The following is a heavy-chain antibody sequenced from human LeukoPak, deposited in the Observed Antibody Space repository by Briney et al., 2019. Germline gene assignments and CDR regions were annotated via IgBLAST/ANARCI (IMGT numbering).Heavy chain of an antibody. D-gene: IGHD3-22*01. J-gene: IGHJ4*02. V-gene: IGHV1-46*01. Sequence: VASVKVSCKASGYTFTGYYMHWVRQAPGQGLEWMGIINPSGGSTSYAQKFQGRVTMTRDTSTSTVYMELSSLRSEDTAVYYCARDARTSYDSSGYYFDYWGQGTLVTVSS. CDR1: GYTFTGYY. CDR3: ARDARTSYDSSGYYFDY. CDR2: INPSGGST.